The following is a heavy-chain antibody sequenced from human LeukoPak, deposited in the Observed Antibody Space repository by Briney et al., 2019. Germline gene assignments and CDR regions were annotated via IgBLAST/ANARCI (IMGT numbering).Heavy chain of an antibody. D-gene: IGHD5-18*01. Sequence: GGSLRLSCAASGFTVSSNYMSWVRQAPGKGLVWVSRINSDGSSTSYADSVKGRFTISRDNAKNTLYLQMNSLRAEDTAVYYCTSDTVDKALGIDYWGQGALVIVST. J-gene: IGHJ4*02. V-gene: IGHV3-74*01. CDR1: GFTVSSNY. CDR2: INSDGSST. CDR3: TSDTVDKALGIDY.